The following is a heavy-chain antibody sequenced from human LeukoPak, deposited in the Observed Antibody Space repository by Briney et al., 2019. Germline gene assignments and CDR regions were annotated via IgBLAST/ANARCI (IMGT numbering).Heavy chain of an antibody. J-gene: IGHJ4*02. V-gene: IGHV4-39*01. CDR1: GGSISSSSYY. Sequence: SETLSLTCTVSGGSISSSSYYWGWIRQPPGKWLEWIGSIYYSGSTYYNPSLKSRVTISVDTSKNQFSLKLSSVNAADTAVYYCARSLSYQLLNFDYWGQGTLVTVSS. CDR3: ARSLSYQLLNFDY. D-gene: IGHD2-2*01. CDR2: IYYSGST.